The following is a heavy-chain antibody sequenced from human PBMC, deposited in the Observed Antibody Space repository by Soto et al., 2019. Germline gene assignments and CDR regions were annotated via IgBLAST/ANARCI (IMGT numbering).Heavy chain of an antibody. CDR1: GFTFDDYT. CDR2: ISWDGGST. J-gene: IGHJ3*02. Sequence: GGSLRLSSAASGFTFDDYTMHRIRQAPGKGLEWVSLISWDGGSTYYADSVKGRFTISRDNSKNSLYLQMNSLRTEDTALYYCAKDKAVAGTMYAFDIWGQGTMVTVSS. D-gene: IGHD6-19*01. V-gene: IGHV3-43*01. CDR3: AKDKAVAGTMYAFDI.